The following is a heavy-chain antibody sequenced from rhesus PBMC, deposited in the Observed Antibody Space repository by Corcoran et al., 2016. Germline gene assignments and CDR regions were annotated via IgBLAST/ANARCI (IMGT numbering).Heavy chain of an antibody. J-gene: IGHJ4*01. CDR1: GGSIGAYYL. CDR2: IYGGSGTT. CDR3: ARDSAY. Sequence: QVQLQESSPGVVKPSETLSLTCAVSGGSIGAYYLWSWIRQPPGKGLEWIGHIYGGSGTTSYNPSLRSRLMISIDTSRNQFALKLTSVTAADTAVYYCARDSAYWGQGVLVTVSS. V-gene: IGHV4-143*01.